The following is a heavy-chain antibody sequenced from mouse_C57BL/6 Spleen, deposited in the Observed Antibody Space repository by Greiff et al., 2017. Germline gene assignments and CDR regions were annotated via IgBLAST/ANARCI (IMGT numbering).Heavy chain of an antibody. D-gene: IGHD1-1*01. CDR2: IDPSDSYT. CDR1: GYTFTSYW. CDR3: ARSRDDYGSSLFDY. J-gene: IGHJ2*01. V-gene: IGHV1-69*01. Sequence: QVQLQQPGAELVMPGASVKLSCKASGYTFTSYWMHWVKQRPGQGLEWIGEIDPSDSYTNYNQKFKGKSTLTVDKSSSTAYMQLSSLTSEDSAVYYCARSRDDYGSSLFDYWGQGTTLTVSS.